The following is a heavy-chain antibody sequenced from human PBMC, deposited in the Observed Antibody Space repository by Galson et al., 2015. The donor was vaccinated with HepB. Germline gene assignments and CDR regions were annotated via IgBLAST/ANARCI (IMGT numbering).Heavy chain of an antibody. V-gene: IGHV4-34*01. Sequence: SETLSLTCAVSGGSISSGGYYWSWIRQPPGKGLEWIGEINHSGSTNYNPSLKSRVTISVDTSKNQFSLKLSSVTAADTAVYYCARKSRAIFGVVMAFWFDPWGQGTLVTVSS. D-gene: IGHD3-3*01. CDR3: ARKSRAIFGVVMAFWFDP. J-gene: IGHJ5*02. CDR1: GGSISSGGYY. CDR2: INHSGST.